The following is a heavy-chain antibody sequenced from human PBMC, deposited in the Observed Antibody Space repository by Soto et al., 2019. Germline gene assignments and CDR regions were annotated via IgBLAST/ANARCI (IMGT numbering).Heavy chain of an antibody. CDR2: TSHFGTA. Sequence: QVQLQESGPGLVKPSQTLSLICSVSGGSINSVDYYWSWLRQTPGKGLEWIGYTSHFGTADYMPSLKSRVTMSVATSKNQFSLRLSSVTVADTAVYYCARVQRDTAMGHFDYWGQGTLVIVSS. D-gene: IGHD5-18*01. CDR1: GGSINSVDYY. J-gene: IGHJ4*02. CDR3: ARVQRDTAMGHFDY. V-gene: IGHV4-30-4*01.